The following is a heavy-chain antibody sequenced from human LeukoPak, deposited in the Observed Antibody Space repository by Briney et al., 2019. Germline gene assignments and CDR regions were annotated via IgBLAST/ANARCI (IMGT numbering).Heavy chain of an antibody. V-gene: IGHV3-23*01. CDR2: ISGSGGST. CDR1: GFSVNSYA. J-gene: IGHJ4*02. D-gene: IGHD3-9*01. Sequence: LRLSWADSGFSVNSYAMSGLRKATEKRLEWVSAISGSGGSTYYADSVKGRFTISRDNSKNTLYLQMNSLRAEDTAVYYCAKSMGVLTGYFFDYWGQGTLVTVSS. CDR3: AKSMGVLTGYFFDY.